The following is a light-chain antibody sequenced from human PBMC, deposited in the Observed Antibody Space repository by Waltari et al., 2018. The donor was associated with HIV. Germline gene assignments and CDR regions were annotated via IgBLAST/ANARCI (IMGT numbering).Light chain of an antibody. CDR2: TNN. Sequence: QSVLTQPPSASGTPGQRVTISCSGSSSNIGINSVNWYQQFPGTAPKLLIYTNNQRPSGVPKPFSASKSGTSASLAISRLQSEDEADYYCEAWDDSLNGVVFGGGTKLTVL. J-gene: IGLJ2*01. CDR1: SSNIGINS. V-gene: IGLV1-44*01. CDR3: EAWDDSLNGVV.